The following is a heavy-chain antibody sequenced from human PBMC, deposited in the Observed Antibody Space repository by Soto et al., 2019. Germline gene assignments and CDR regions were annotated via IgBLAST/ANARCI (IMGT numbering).Heavy chain of an antibody. D-gene: IGHD1-26*01. CDR1: GFIFENFG. CDR2: ISGSGFKK. Sequence: VQVVESGGGVVQPGRSLRLSCAASGFIFENFGMSWVRQAPGKGLEWISSISGSGFKKYYADSVKGRFTISRDNSKSTVYLELNNLSAEDTAVYHCAKNQGVELVPLATVDWFDPWGQGSVVTVSS. V-gene: IGHV3-23*04. J-gene: IGHJ5*02. CDR3: AKNQGVELVPLATVDWFDP.